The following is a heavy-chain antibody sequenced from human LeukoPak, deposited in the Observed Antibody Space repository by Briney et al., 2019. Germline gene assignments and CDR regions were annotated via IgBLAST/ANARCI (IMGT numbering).Heavy chain of an antibody. J-gene: IGHJ5*02. CDR3: AHYYYYGSGLNWFDP. CDR1: GGSFSCYY. CDR2: INHSGST. Sequence: SETLSLTCAVYGGSFSCYYWSWIRQPPGKGLEWIGEINHSGSTNYNPSLKSRVTISVDTSKNQFSLKLSSVTAADTAVYYCAHYYYYGSGLNWFDPWGQGTLVTVSS. D-gene: IGHD3-10*01. V-gene: IGHV4-34*01.